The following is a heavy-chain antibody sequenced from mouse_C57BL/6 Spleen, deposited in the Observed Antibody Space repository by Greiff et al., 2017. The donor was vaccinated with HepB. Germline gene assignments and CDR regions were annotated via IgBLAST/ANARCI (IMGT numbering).Heavy chain of an antibody. V-gene: IGHV1-53*01. J-gene: IGHJ1*03. D-gene: IGHD1-1*01. CDR2: INPSNGGT. CDR3: AKRYYYGSSSVGYFDV. CDR1: GYTFTSYW. Sequence: QVQLQQPGTELVKPGASVKLSCKASGYTFTSYWMHWVKQRPGQGLEWIGNINPSNGGTNYNEKFKSKATLTVDKSSNTAYMQLSSLTSEDSAVYYCAKRYYYGSSSVGYFDVWGTGTTVTVSS.